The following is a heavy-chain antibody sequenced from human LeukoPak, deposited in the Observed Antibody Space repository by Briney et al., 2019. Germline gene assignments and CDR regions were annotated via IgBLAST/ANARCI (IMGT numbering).Heavy chain of an antibody. CDR2: ISHSGNTI. D-gene: IGHD3-10*01. Sequence: GGSLRLSCAASGFTFSDYYMSWIRQAPGKGLEWVSYISHSGNTIKYADSVKGRFTFSRDNAKNSLYLQMNSLRAEDTAVYYCASPAPRITMVRGPRQVAFDIWGQGTMVTVSS. J-gene: IGHJ3*02. V-gene: IGHV3-11*04. CDR3: ASPAPRITMVRGPRQVAFDI. CDR1: GFTFSDYY.